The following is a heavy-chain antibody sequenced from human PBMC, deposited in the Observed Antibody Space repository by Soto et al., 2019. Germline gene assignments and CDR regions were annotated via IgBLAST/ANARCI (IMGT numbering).Heavy chain of an antibody. V-gene: IGHV1-2*02. Sequence: GASVKVSCKASGYTFTGYYMHWVRQAPGQGLEWMGWINPNSGGTNYAQKFQGRVTMTRDTPISTAYMELSRLRSDDTAVYYCARRYYSGSGSYYGLDVWGQGTTVTVSS. D-gene: IGHD3-10*01. CDR3: ARRYYSGSGSYYGLDV. CDR2: INPNSGGT. CDR1: GYTFTGYY. J-gene: IGHJ6*02.